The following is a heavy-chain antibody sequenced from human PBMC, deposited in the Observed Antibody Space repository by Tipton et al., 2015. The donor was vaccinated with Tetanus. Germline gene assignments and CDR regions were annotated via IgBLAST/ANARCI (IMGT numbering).Heavy chain of an antibody. D-gene: IGHD3-22*01. V-gene: IGHV1-18*01. CDR1: GYYLTNYG. CDR3: ARGMDYDSSGIDDF. J-gene: IGHJ4*02. CDR2: ISGYNGNT. Sequence: QLVQSGAEVRKPGASVRVSCTLSGYYLTNYGISWVRQAPGQGLEWMAWISGYNGNTKSAQRFQGRVTMTTDTSTSTAYMEVSRLRSDDTAIYYCARGMDYDSSGIDDFWGQGTLVTVSS.